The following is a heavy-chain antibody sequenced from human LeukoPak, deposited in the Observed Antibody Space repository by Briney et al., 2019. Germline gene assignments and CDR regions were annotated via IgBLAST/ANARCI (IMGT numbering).Heavy chain of an antibody. CDR2: INPNSGGT. Sequence: ASVTVSCKASVYTFTAYHMHWVRQAPGQGLEWMGWINPNSGGTNYEQKFQGRVTMTRETSISAAYMELSRLRSDDTAVYYRAVSDMVRGAWLDPWGQGTLVTVSS. D-gene: IGHD3-10*01. V-gene: IGHV1-2*02. J-gene: IGHJ5*02. CDR3: AVSDMVRGAWLDP. CDR1: VYTFTAYH.